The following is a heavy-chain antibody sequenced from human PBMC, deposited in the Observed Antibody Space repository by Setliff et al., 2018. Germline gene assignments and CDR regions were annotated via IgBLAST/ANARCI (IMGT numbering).Heavy chain of an antibody. CDR3: ARSDHSSGID. CDR2: INPDGGHT. Sequence: GESLSLSCTASGFSFRSYWMSWVRQAPGKGLEWVAHINPDGGHTFYEDSVKGRFTISRDNAKNSLHLQVSSLRAEDVGVYYCARSDHSSGIDWGQGTLGTVSS. J-gene: IGHJ4*02. CDR1: GFSFRSYW. V-gene: IGHV3-7*01. D-gene: IGHD3-10*01.